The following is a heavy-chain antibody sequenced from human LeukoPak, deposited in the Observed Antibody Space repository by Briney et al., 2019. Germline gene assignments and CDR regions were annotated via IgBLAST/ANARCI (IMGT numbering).Heavy chain of an antibody. CDR1: GFTFSGCP. CDR2: ITPDGGGT. J-gene: IGHJ4*02. Sequence: GGSLRLSCAASGFTFSGCPMHWVRQAPGKGLEYVSAITPDGGGTYYASSVRGRFTISRDNSMNTLYLQMGGLRDEDMAVYYCARLLSSGSTRRIYEYWGQGTLVTVSS. CDR3: ARLLSSGSTRRIYEY. V-gene: IGHV3-64*01. D-gene: IGHD6-6*01.